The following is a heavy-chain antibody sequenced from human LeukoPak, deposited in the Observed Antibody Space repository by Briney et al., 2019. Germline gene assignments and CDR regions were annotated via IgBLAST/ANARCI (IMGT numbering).Heavy chain of an antibody. Sequence: ASVKVSCKASGYTFTSYGISWVRQAPGQGLEWMGWISAYNGNTNYAQKLQGRVTMTTDTSTSTAYMELRSLRSDGTAVYYCARDSPYYDFWIGYYYGMDVWGQGTTVTVSS. V-gene: IGHV1-18*01. CDR2: ISAYNGNT. CDR3: ARDSPYYDFWIGYYYGMDV. CDR1: GYTFTSYG. J-gene: IGHJ6*02. D-gene: IGHD3-3*01.